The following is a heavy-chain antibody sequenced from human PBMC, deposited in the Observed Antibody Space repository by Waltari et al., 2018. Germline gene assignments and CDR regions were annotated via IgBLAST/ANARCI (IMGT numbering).Heavy chain of an antibody. CDR2: IYYSGST. D-gene: IGHD3-22*01. Sequence: QVQLQESGPGLVKPSETLSLTCTVSGGSISSSSYYWGWIRQPPGKGLEWIGSIYYSGSTYYNPSLKSRVTISVDTSKNQFSLKLSSVTTADTAVYYCAREGTYYYDSSGHAVDYWGQGTLVTVSS. J-gene: IGHJ4*02. CDR3: AREGTYYYDSSGHAVDY. V-gene: IGHV4-39*07. CDR1: GGSISSSSYY.